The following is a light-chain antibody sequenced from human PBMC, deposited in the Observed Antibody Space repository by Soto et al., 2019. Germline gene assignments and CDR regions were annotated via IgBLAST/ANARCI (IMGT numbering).Light chain of an antibody. CDR1: QTVSSY. Sequence: EIVFTHCPYRLCLSXGEGAPLTXXASQTVSSYLAWYQQKPGQAPRLLIYDASNRATGIPARFSGSGSGTDFTLSISSLEPEDFAVYYCQQRSNWPPTFGQGTRLEIK. J-gene: IGKJ5*01. CDR3: QQRSNWPPT. CDR2: DAS. V-gene: IGKV3-11*01.